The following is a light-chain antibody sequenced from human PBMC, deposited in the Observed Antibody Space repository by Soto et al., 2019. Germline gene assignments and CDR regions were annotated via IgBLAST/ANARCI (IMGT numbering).Light chain of an antibody. Sequence: QSVLTQTPSVSEAPRQRVTISCSGGTSNIGSHNVFWYQQVPGGAPKLLIYDSFKQYSGIPDRYSGSKSDTSATLDITGLQTGDEADYYCGTWDSSLNVVFGGGTKVTVL. J-gene: IGLJ2*01. CDR1: TSNIGSHN. CDR2: DSF. CDR3: GTWDSSLNVV. V-gene: IGLV1-51*01.